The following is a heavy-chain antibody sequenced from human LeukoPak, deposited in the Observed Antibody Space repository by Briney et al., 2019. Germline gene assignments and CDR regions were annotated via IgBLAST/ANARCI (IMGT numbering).Heavy chain of an antibody. CDR2: ISSISSNI. Sequence: GGSLRLSCAASGFTFSSYSMNWVRQAPGKGLEWVSYISSISSNIYYADSVKGRFTISRDNAKNSLYLQMNSLRAEDTAVYYCARGGYYDFWSGSNWFDPWGQGTLVTVSS. D-gene: IGHD3-3*01. CDR1: GFTFSSYS. CDR3: ARGGYYDFWSGSNWFDP. J-gene: IGHJ5*02. V-gene: IGHV3-48*01.